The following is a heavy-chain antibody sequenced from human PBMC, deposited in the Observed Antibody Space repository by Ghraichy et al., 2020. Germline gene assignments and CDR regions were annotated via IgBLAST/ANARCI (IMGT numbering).Heavy chain of an antibody. Sequence: SETLSLTCAVYGGSFSGYYWSWIRQPPGKGLEWIVEINHSGSSNYNPSLKNRVTISVDTSKNQLSLKLSSVTAADTAVYYCAGLYYFYGMDVWGQGTTVTVSS. CDR2: INHSGSS. D-gene: IGHD3-10*01. CDR1: GGSFSGYY. V-gene: IGHV4-34*01. CDR3: AGLYYFYGMDV. J-gene: IGHJ6*02.